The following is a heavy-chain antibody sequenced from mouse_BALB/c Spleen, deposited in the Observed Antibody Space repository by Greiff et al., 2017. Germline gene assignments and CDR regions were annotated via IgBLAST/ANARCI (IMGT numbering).Heavy chain of an antibody. CDR1: GYTFTSYW. V-gene: IGHV1-7*01. Sequence: VQLQQSGAELAKPGASVKMSCKASGYTFTSYWMHWVKQRPGQGLEWIGYINPSTGYTEYNQKFKDKATLTADKSSSTAYMQLSSLTSEDSAVYYCARETTVVATDYWGQGTTLTVSS. CDR2: INPSTGYT. CDR3: ARETTVVATDY. J-gene: IGHJ2*01. D-gene: IGHD1-1*01.